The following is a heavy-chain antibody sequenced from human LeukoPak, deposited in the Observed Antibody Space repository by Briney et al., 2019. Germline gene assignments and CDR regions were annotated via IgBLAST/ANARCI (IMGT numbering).Heavy chain of an antibody. CDR1: GFTFSNYA. CDR3: ARVARSWLLFGWFDP. D-gene: IGHD3-3*01. CDR2: ISSNGGST. V-gene: IGHV3-64*01. J-gene: IGHJ5*02. Sequence: GGSLRLSCAASGFTFSNYAIHWVRQAPGKGLEYVSAISSNGGSTYYANSVKGRFTISRDNSKNTLYLQMGSLRAEDMAVYYCARVARSWLLFGWFDPWGQGTLVTVSS.